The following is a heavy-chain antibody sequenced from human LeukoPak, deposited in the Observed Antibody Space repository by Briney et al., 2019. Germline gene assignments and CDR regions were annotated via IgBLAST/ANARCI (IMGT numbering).Heavy chain of an antibody. CDR2: ISTSGTTT. V-gene: IGHV3-48*02. CDR1: GFTFSRYN. Sequence: GGSLRLSCAASGFTFSRYNINWVRQAPGKGLEWVSYISTSGTTTDYSDSVKGRFTMSRDNAKNSVYLQMNSVRYEGKAVYYCARDYGGHGEYFDYWGQGTLVTVSS. CDR3: ARDYGGHGEYFDY. J-gene: IGHJ4*02. D-gene: IGHD4-23*01.